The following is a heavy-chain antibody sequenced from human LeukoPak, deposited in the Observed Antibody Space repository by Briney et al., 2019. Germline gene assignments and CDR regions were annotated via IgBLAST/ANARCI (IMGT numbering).Heavy chain of an antibody. Sequence: ASVKVSCKAFGYTFTSYYMHWVRQAPGQGLEWMGWINPHSGDTNYAHKFQGRVTMTRDTTISIAYMELSSLKSDDTAVYYCAREGGSSYGYAYHWGQGTLVTVSS. V-gene: IGHV1-2*07. CDR3: AREGGSSYGYAYH. CDR2: INPHSGDT. CDR1: GYTFTSYY. D-gene: IGHD5-18*01. J-gene: IGHJ5*02.